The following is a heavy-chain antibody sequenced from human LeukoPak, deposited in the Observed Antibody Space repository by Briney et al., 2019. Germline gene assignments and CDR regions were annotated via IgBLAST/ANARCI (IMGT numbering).Heavy chain of an antibody. D-gene: IGHD2-21*02. J-gene: IGHJ4*02. CDR2: IDGSGGTT. CDR1: GSGLILTRHA. Sequence: GGSLRLSCAAPGSGLILTRHAMSWVRQAPGKGLEWVSAIDGSGGTTYYADSVKGRFTISRDNSKSTLSLHLDNLRAEDTAIYYCSRQSRTAASAPFDSWGQGTLVTVSS. CDR3: SRQSRTAASAPFDS. V-gene: IGHV3-23*01.